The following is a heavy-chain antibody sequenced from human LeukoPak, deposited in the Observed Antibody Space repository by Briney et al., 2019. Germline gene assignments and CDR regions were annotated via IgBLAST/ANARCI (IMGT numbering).Heavy chain of an antibody. Sequence: SETLSLTCAVYGGSFSGYYWSWIRQPPGKGLEWIGEINHSGSTNYNPSLKSRVTISVDTSKNQFSLKLSSVTAADTAVYYCASSVVGATRAINYWGRGILVTVSS. CDR1: GGSFSGYY. CDR3: ASSVVGATRAINY. J-gene: IGHJ4*02. D-gene: IGHD1-26*01. V-gene: IGHV4-34*01. CDR2: INHSGST.